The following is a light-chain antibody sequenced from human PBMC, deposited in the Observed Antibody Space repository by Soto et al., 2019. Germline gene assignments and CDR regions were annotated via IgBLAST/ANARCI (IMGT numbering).Light chain of an antibody. Sequence: EIVLTQSPATLSLSPGERATLSCRASQSVSSYLAWYQQKPGQAPRLLIYDASNRATGIPARFSGSGSGTDFTLTIGSLEPEDFAVYYCQQRSNWPPRFTFGPVTKVDIK. CDR1: QSVSSY. CDR3: QQRSNWPPRFT. V-gene: IGKV3-11*01. CDR2: DAS. J-gene: IGKJ3*01.